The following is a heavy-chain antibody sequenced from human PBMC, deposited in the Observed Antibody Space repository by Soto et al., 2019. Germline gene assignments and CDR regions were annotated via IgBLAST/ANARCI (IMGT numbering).Heavy chain of an antibody. CDR1: GASISSFY. V-gene: IGHV4-4*07. CDR3: VREEQLGPFYYYAMDV. J-gene: IGHJ6*02. Sequence: SETLSLTCTVSGASISSFYCSWIRQPAGKGLEWIGRIYSSGSANFNPSLNSRVSMSVDTSKNQFSLRLNSVTAADTAMYYCVREEQLGPFYYYAMDVWVQGTKVTVSS. CDR2: IYSSGSA. D-gene: IGHD6-6*01.